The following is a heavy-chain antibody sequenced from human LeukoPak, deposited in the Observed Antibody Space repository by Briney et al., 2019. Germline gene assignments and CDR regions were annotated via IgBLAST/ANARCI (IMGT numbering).Heavy chain of an antibody. CDR2: IKQDGSEK. CDR1: GFSFSSYW. V-gene: IGHV3-7*01. J-gene: IGHJ4*02. CDR3: ARGRYCSSSSCFLDY. Sequence: GGSLRLSCAASGFSFSSYWMSWVRQAPGKGLEWVANIKQDGSEKYYVDSVKGRFTISRDNAKNSLHLQMDSLRAEDTAVYYCARGRYCSSSSCFLDYWGQGTVVTVSS. D-gene: IGHD2-2*01.